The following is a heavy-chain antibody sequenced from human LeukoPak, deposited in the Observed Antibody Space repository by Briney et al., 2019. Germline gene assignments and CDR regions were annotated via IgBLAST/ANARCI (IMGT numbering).Heavy chain of an antibody. CDR2: ISSSGSTI. J-gene: IGHJ4*02. CDR1: GFTFSDYY. V-gene: IGHV3-11*04. D-gene: IGHD6-13*01. Sequence: PGGSLRLSCAASGFTFSDYYMSWIRQAPGKGLEWVSYISSSGSTIYYADSVKGRFTISRDNAKNSLYLQMNSLRAEDTAVYYCARVPRSSWYYFDYWGQGTLVTVSS. CDR3: ARVPRSSWYYFDY.